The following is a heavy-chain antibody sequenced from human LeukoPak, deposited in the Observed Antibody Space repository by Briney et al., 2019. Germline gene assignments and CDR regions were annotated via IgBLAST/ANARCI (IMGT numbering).Heavy chain of an antibody. D-gene: IGHD2-2*01. V-gene: IGHV3-20*04. CDR3: AKEPKYQLLSYYFDY. CDR2: INWNGGST. J-gene: IGHJ4*02. CDR1: GFTFDDYG. Sequence: GGSLRVSCAASGFTFDDYGMSWVRQAPGKGLEWVSGINWNGGSTVYAESVKGRFTISRDNSKNTLYLQMNSLRAEDTAVYYFAKEPKYQLLSYYFDYWGQGTLVTVSS.